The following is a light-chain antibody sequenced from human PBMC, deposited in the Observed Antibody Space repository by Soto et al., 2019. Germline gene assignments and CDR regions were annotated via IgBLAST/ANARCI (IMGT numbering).Light chain of an antibody. J-gene: IGKJ1*01. CDR3: QQYNNWPRT. Sequence: IVVTQSPATLSVSPGERVTLSCRASQGVGSNLAWYQQRPGQAPRLLIYDASTRATGIPDRFSGSGSGTEFTLTISSLQSEDFAVYYCQQYNNWPRTFGQGTKVEIK. CDR1: QGVGSN. V-gene: IGKV3-15*01. CDR2: DAS.